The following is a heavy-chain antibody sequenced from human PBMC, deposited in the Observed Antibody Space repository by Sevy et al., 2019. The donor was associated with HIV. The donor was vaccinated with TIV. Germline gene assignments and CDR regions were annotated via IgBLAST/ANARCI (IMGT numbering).Heavy chain of an antibody. CDR3: ARTYYGGNPYYFDY. CDR2: MNPNRGNT. J-gene: IGHJ4*02. D-gene: IGHD4-17*01. Sequence: ASVKVSCKASGYTFTSYDINWVRQATGQGLEWMGWMNPNRGNTGYAQKFQGRVTMTRNTSISTAYMELSSLRSEDTAVYYCARTYYGGNPYYFDYWGQRTLVTVSS. V-gene: IGHV1-8*01. CDR1: GYTFTSYD.